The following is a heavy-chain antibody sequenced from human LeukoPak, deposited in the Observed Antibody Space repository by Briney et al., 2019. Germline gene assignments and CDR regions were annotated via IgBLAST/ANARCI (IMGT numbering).Heavy chain of an antibody. CDR3: ARREGGWYLDY. CDR2: IYPGDSDT. V-gene: IGHV5-51*01. D-gene: IGHD6-19*01. J-gene: IGHJ4*02. CDR1: GYTFSNYW. Sequence: GESLKTSCKGSGYTFSNYWIGWVRQMPGEGLEWMGIIYPGDSDTRYSPSFQGQVTILADKSISTAYLQWNSLKASDTAMYYCARREGGWYLDYWGQGTLVTVSS.